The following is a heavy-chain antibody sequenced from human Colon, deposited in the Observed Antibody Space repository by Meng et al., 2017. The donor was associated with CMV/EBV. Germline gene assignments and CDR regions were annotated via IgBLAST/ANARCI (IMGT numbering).Heavy chain of an antibody. J-gene: IGHJ2*01. CDR1: GGSIGGGDWY. Sequence: SGGSIGGGDWYWSWIRQPPGKALEWIGFKYSSGSTQYNPSLKSRVTISVDPSKNQFSLKLTSVTAADTAVYFCAREVTAGSDWYIDLWGRGLLVTVSS. D-gene: IGHD2-21*02. V-gene: IGHV4-30-4*01. CDR2: KYSSGST. CDR3: AREVTAGSDWYIDL.